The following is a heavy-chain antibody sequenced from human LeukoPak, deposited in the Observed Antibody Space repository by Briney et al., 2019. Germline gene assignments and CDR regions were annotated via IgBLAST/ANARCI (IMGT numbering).Heavy chain of an antibody. D-gene: IGHD3-3*01. CDR1: GFTFSNYN. Sequence: GGSLRLSCAVSGFTFSNYNMNWVRQAPGKGLEWVSYISSSTTIYYADSVKGRFTISRDNAKNSLYLQMNSLRAEDTAVYYCARDDFWSGYYYMDVWGKGTTVTVS. V-gene: IGHV3-69-1*02. CDR2: ISSSTTI. CDR3: ARDDFWSGYYYMDV. J-gene: IGHJ6*03.